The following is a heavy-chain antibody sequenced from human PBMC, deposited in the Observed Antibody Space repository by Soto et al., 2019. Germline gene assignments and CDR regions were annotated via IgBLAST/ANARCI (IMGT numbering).Heavy chain of an antibody. CDR2: INHSGST. CDR1: GGSFSGYD. J-gene: IGHJ6*02. D-gene: IGHD6-13*01. Sequence: LPETLSLTCAVYGGSFSGYDWSWIRQPRGKGLEWIGEINHSGSTKYNPSLKSRVTISVDTSKNQFSLKLSSVTDADTAVYYCARFGSSHFRHYYYYGMDVWGQGPTVPVS. CDR3: ARFGSSHFRHYYYYGMDV. V-gene: IGHV4-34*01.